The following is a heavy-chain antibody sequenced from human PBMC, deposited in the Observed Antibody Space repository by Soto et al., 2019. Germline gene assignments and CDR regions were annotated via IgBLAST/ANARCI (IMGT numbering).Heavy chain of an antibody. CDR1: GGTFSSYA. Sequence: QVQLVQSGAEVKKPGSSVKVSCKASGGTFSSYAISWVRQAPGQGLEWMGGIIPIFGTANYAQKFQGRVTITADKSTSTAYMELSSLRSEDTAVYYCARGVRDDYVWGSYRQNWFDPWGQGTLVTVSS. CDR3: ARGVRDDYVWGSYRQNWFDP. V-gene: IGHV1-69*06. CDR2: IIPIFGTA. J-gene: IGHJ5*02. D-gene: IGHD3-16*02.